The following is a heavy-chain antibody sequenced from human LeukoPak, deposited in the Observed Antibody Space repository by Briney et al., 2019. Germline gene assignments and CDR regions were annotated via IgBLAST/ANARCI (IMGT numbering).Heavy chain of an antibody. Sequence: ASVKVSCKVSGYTLTELSIHWVRQAPGKGLEWMGGEDGGPIYAQKFQGRVTMTEDTSTDTAYMDVSSLRSEDTAVYYCARAMPAATLWPPYYYYYGMDVWGQGTTVTVSS. J-gene: IGHJ6*02. V-gene: IGHV1-24*01. CDR3: ARAMPAATLWPPYYYYYGMDV. CDR1: GYTLTELS. D-gene: IGHD2-2*01. CDR2: EDGGP.